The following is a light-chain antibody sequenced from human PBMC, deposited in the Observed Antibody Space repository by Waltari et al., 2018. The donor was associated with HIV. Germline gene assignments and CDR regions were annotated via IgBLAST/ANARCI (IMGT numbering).Light chain of an antibody. CDR1: QSVSGN. V-gene: IGKV3-15*01. J-gene: IGKJ1*01. Sequence: EIVMTPSPATRSVSPGERATLSCRASQSVSGNLAWYQQKPGQAPRLLIYGASTRATGIPARFSGSGSGTEFTLSISSLQSEDFAVYYCQQYNVWPPWTFGQGTEVEIK. CDR3: QQYNVWPPWT. CDR2: GAS.